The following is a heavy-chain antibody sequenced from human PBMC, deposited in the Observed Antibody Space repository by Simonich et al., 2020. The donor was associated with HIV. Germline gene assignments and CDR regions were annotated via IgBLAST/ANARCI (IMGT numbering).Heavy chain of an antibody. CDR1: GGSFSDYY. Sequence: QVQLQQWGAGLLKPSETLSLTCTVYGGSFSDYYWSWNRQPPGKGLEWIGEINHKGRTNYNPSLKSRVSRSIDTSKNQFSLKLSSVTAADTAVYYCARGGGNPNYWGQGTLVTVSS. D-gene: IGHD1-1*01. CDR2: INHKGRT. V-gene: IGHV4-34*01. CDR3: ARGGGNPNY. J-gene: IGHJ4*02.